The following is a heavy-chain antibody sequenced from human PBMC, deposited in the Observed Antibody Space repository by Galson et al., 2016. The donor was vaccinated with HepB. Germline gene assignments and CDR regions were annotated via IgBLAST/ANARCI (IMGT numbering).Heavy chain of an antibody. Sequence: SVKVSCKAAGGTFSNYSVNWVRQAPGRGLEWMGGIIPNSGPLHFPQKFQGRVTLTADESTRTAYMKLSSLRADDTAVYYCARQWDKSLGDFPLPSADVFDIWGQGTMVTVSS. V-gene: IGHV1-69*13. D-gene: IGHD3-16*01. CDR1: GGTFSNYS. CDR2: IIPNSGPL. J-gene: IGHJ3*02. CDR3: ARQWDKSLGDFPLPSADVFDI.